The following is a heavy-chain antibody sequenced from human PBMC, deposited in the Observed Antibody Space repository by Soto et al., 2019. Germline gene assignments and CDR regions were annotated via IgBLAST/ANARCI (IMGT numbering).Heavy chain of an antibody. CDR1: GFTFSSYA. CDR2: ISYDGSKK. D-gene: IGHD6-6*01. Sequence: GGSLRLSCAASGFTFSSYAMHWVRQAPGKGLEWVAVISYDGSKKSYADSVKGRFTITRDNSKNTLYLQMNSLRAEDTAGYYCARDREVSAHPNYYYYYGMDVWGQGTTVTVSS. V-gene: IGHV3-30-3*01. J-gene: IGHJ6*02. CDR3: ARDREVSAHPNYYYYYGMDV.